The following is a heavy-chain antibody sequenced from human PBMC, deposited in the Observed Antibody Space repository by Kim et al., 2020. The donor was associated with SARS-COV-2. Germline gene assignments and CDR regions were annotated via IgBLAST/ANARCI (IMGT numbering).Heavy chain of an antibody. CDR1: GGSVSSGSYY. Sequence: SETLSLTCTVSGGSVSSGSYYWSWIRQPPGKGLEWIGYIYYSGSTNYNPSLKSRVTISVDTSKNQFSLKLSSVTAADTAVYYCAGVGTMVRGVIMNHYFWGQGTLVTVSS. D-gene: IGHD3-10*01. J-gene: IGHJ4*02. CDR3: AGVGTMVRGVIMNHYF. CDR2: IYYSGST. V-gene: IGHV4-61*01.